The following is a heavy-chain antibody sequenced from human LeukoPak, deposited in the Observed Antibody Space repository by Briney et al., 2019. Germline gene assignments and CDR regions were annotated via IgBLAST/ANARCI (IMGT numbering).Heavy chain of an antibody. CDR1: GFTFSNYW. V-gene: IGHV3-7*01. CDR3: ARAMSA. Sequence: GGSLRLSCAASGFTFSNYWMHWVRQAPGKGLEWVANIKEDGSVKYYVDPVKGRFSISRDNAKKSVYLEMNSLTVEDTAVYFCARAMSAWGQGTLVTVSS. J-gene: IGHJ4*02. CDR2: IKEDGSVK. D-gene: IGHD3-3*01.